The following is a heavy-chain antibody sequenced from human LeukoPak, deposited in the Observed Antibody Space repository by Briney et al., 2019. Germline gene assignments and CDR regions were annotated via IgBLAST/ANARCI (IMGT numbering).Heavy chain of an antibody. Sequence: GGSLRLSCAASGFTFSDYGMNWVRQAPGKGLEWVSSISSSSSYISYADSVKGRFTISRDNAKNSLYLQMNSLRAEDTAVYYCAREGHCSSTSCSFDPWGQGTLVTVSS. V-gene: IGHV3-21*01. J-gene: IGHJ5*02. D-gene: IGHD2-2*01. CDR2: ISSSSSYI. CDR1: GFTFSDYG. CDR3: AREGHCSSTSCSFDP.